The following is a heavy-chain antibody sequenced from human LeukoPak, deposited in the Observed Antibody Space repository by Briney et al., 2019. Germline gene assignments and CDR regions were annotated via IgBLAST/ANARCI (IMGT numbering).Heavy chain of an antibody. V-gene: IGHV3-30*02. CDR2: TRYDGSNK. Sequence: GGSLRLSCAASGFTFGTYGMHWVRPAPGKGLEWVAFTRYDGSNKDYVDSVKGRFTISRDNSKNTLYLQMNSLRAEDTAPYYCAKDDSGNSLDYWGQGTPVTVSS. J-gene: IGHJ4*02. D-gene: IGHD2/OR15-2a*01. CDR1: GFTFGTYG. CDR3: AKDDSGNSLDY.